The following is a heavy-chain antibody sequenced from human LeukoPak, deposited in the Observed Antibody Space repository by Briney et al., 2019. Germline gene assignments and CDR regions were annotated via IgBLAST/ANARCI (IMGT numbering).Heavy chain of an antibody. J-gene: IGHJ6*02. D-gene: IGHD1-26*01. CDR1: GGTFSSYA. CDR2: IIPIFDTA. Sequence: SVKVSCKAPGGTFSSYAISWVRQAPGQGLEWMGGIIPIFDTADYAQKFQGRVTITADESTSTAYMELSSLRSEDTAVFYCARISLGAIWGYYYGMDVWGQGTTVTVSS. CDR3: ARISLGAIWGYYYGMDV. V-gene: IGHV1-69*13.